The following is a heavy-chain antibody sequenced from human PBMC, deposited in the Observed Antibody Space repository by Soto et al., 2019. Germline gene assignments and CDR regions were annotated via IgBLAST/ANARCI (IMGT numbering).Heavy chain of an antibody. Sequence: GGSLRLSCSASGFTFSSYGTHWVRQAPGKGLEWVAVISYDGSNKYYADSVKGRFTISRDNSKNTLYLQMNSLRAEDTAVYYCAKDLADGWKQLAYFAYWGQGTLVTVSS. CDR3: AKDLADGWKQLAYFAY. CDR2: ISYDGSNK. J-gene: IGHJ4*02. D-gene: IGHD6-6*01. V-gene: IGHV3-30*18. CDR1: GFTFSSYG.